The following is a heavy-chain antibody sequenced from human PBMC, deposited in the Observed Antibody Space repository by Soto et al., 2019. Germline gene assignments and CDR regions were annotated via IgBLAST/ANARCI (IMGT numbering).Heavy chain of an antibody. CDR2: ISGSGGDT. Sequence: GGSLRLSCAVSGFTFSSFAMSWVRHAPGKGLEWVSAISGSGGDTWYKDSVEGRFTISRDNSKNTLFLHLSSLRSEDTAIYYCAKDRYTYNTAGFDYWGQGTLVTVSS. J-gene: IGHJ4*02. CDR3: AKDRYTYNTAGFDY. D-gene: IGHD3-16*02. CDR1: GFTFSSFA. V-gene: IGHV3-23*01.